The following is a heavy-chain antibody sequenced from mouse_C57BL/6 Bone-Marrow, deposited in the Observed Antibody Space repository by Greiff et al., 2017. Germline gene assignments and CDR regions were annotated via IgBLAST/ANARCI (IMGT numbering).Heavy chain of an antibody. CDR1: GFSFNTYA. Sequence: EVQVVESGGGLVQPKGSLKLSCAASGFSFNTYAMNWVRQAPGKGLEWVARIRSKSNNYATYYADSVKDRFTISRDDSESMLYLQMNNLKTEDTAMYYCGYGSKGYAMDYWGQGTSVTVSS. CDR3: GYGSKGYAMDY. D-gene: IGHD1-1*01. V-gene: IGHV10-1*01. J-gene: IGHJ4*01. CDR2: IRSKSNNYAT.